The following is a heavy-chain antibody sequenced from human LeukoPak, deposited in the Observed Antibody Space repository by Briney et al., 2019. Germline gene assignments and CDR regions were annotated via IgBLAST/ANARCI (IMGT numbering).Heavy chain of an antibody. J-gene: IGHJ4*02. D-gene: IGHD4-23*01. CDR2: IIPIFGTA. CDR1: GYTFTSYD. CDR3: ARGLYGGNSDYFDY. V-gene: IGHV1-69*13. Sequence: ASVKVSCKASGYTFTSYDINWVRQATGQGLEWMGGIIPIFGTANYAQKFQGRVTITADESTSTAYMELSSLRSEDTAVYYCARGLYGGNSDYFDYWGQGTLVTVSS.